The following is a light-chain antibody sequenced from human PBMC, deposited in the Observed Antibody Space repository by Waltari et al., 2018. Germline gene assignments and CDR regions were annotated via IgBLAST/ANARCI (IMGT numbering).Light chain of an antibody. CDR3: QQYGSSPPWT. V-gene: IGKV3-20*01. Sequence: EIVLTQSPGTLSLSPGERATLSCRASQSVSSSYLAWYQQKPAQAPRLLIYGASSRATGIPDRFSGRGSGTDFTLTISRLEPEDFAVYYCQQYGSSPPWTFGQGTKVEIK. J-gene: IGKJ1*01. CDR2: GAS. CDR1: QSVSSSY.